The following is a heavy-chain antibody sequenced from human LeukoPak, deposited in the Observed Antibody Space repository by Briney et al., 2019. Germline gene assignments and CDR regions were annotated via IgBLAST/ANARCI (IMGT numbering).Heavy chain of an antibody. J-gene: IGHJ4*02. V-gene: IGHV1-69*05. CDR2: IIPIFGTA. D-gene: IGHD2-2*01. CDR3: ARGLHCSSTSCYLSLDY. Sequence: SVKVSCKASGGTFSSYAISWVRQAPGQGLEWMGGIIPIFGTANYVQKFQGRVTITTDESTSTAYMELSSLRSEDTAVYYCARGLHCSSTSCYLSLDYWGQGTLVTVSS. CDR1: GGTFSSYA.